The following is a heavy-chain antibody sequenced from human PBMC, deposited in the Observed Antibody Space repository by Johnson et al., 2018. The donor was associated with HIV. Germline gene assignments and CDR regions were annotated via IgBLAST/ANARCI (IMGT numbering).Heavy chain of an antibody. CDR3: AKPSTESAFDI. Sequence: QVQLVESGGGVVQPGRSLRLSCAASGFTFSSYAMHWVRQAPGKGLEWVAVIRYDGSNKYYADSVKGRFTISRDNSKNTLYLQMNSLRAEDTAVYYCAKPSTESAFDIWGQGTMVTVSS. J-gene: IGHJ3*02. D-gene: IGHD1-1*01. V-gene: IGHV3-33*06. CDR1: GFTFSSYA. CDR2: IRYDGSNK.